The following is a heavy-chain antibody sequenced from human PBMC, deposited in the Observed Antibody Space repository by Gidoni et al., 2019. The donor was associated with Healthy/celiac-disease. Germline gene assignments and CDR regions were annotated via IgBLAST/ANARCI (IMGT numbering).Heavy chain of an antibody. CDR1: GFSLSNARMG. V-gene: IGHV2-26*01. D-gene: IGHD2-2*01. CDR3: ARIAGYCSSTSCSYYGMDV. CDR2: IFSNDEK. Sequence: QVTLKESGPVLVKPTETLTLTCTVSGFSLSNARMGVSWIRQPPGKALEWLAHIFSNDEKSYSTSLKSRLTISKDTSKSQVVLTMTNMDPVDTATYYCARIAGYCSSTSCSYYGMDVWGQGTTVTVSS. J-gene: IGHJ6*02.